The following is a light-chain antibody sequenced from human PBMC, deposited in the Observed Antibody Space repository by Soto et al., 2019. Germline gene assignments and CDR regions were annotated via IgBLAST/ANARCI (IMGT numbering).Light chain of an antibody. J-gene: IGLJ3*02. V-gene: IGLV2-14*03. CDR1: SSDVGGYNF. CDR3: CSHSRSITWM. CDR2: EVT. Sequence: QSALTQTASVSGSPGQSITISCTGTSSDVGGYNFVSWYQQHPGKAPKLIIHEVTNRPSGVSNRFSGSKSGNTASLTISGLQAEDEAVYYCCSHSRSITWMFGGGTNLPVL.